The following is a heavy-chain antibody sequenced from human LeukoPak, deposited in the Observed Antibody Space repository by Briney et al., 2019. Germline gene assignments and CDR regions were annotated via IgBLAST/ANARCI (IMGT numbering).Heavy chain of an antibody. CDR2: IYYSGST. CDR3: ARGGRDGYFIDY. J-gene: IGHJ4*02. D-gene: IGHD5-24*01. CDR1: GASVSSGDHH. V-gene: IGHV4-61*08. Sequence: PSETLSLTCIVSGASVSSGDHHWSWIRQPPGKGLEWIGYIYYSGSTNYNPSLKSRVTISVDTSKNQFSLKLSSVTAADTAVYYCARGGRDGYFIDYWGQGTLVTVSS.